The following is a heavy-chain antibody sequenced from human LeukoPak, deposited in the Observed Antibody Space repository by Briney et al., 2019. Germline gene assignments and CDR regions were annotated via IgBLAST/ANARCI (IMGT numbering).Heavy chain of an antibody. CDR1: GFTFSSYA. CDR2: ISGSGGST. D-gene: IGHD3-10*01. V-gene: IGHV3-23*01. J-gene: IGHJ5*02. Sequence: PGGSLRLSCAASGFTFSSYAMSWVRQAPGQGLEWVSAISGSGGSTYYADSVKGRFTISRDSSKNTLYLQMNSLRAEDTAVYYCAKEAAYYGSGSYFVGLFDPWGQGTLVTVSS. CDR3: AKEAAYYGSGSYFVGLFDP.